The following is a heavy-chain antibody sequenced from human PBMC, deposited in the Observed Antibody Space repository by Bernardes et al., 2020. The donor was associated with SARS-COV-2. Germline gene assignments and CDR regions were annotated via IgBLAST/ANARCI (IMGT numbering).Heavy chain of an antibody. D-gene: IGHD6-19*01. CDR1: GGSFSGYY. CDR2: INDSGST. Sequence: SEPLSLICAVYGGSFSGYYWSWIRQPPGKGLEWIGEINDSGSTNYNPSLKSRVTISVDTSKNQFSLKLNSVTAADTAVYYCVRRAYSSGWYFDYWGQGTLVTVSS. CDR3: VRRAYSSGWYFDY. V-gene: IGHV4-34*01. J-gene: IGHJ4*02.